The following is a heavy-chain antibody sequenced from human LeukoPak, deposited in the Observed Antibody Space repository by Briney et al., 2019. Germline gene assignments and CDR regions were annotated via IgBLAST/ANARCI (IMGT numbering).Heavy chain of an antibody. Sequence: ASVKVSCKASGYTFTGYYMHWVRQAPGQGLEWMGWINPNSGGTNYAQKFQGRVTMTRDTSISTAYMELSRLRSDDTAVYYCARRFGDLNYYYYYGMDVWGQGTTVTVSS. CDR3: ARRFGDLNYYYYYGMDV. V-gene: IGHV1-2*02. J-gene: IGHJ6*02. CDR1: GYTFTGYY. D-gene: IGHD3-10*01. CDR2: INPNSGGT.